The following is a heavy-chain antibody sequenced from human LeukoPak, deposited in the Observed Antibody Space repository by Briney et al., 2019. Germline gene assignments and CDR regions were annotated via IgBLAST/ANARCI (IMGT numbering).Heavy chain of an antibody. J-gene: IGHJ4*02. D-gene: IGHD3-10*01. CDR3: AREGMYYYGSGSYYKAYFDY. Sequence: HPGGSLRLSCAASGFTFSSYWMSWVRQAPGKGLEWVANIKQDGSEKYYVDSVKGRFTISRDNAKNSLYLQMNSLRAEDTAVYYCAREGMYYYGSGSYYKAYFDYWGQGTLVTVSS. CDR1: GFTFSSYW. V-gene: IGHV3-7*01. CDR2: IKQDGSEK.